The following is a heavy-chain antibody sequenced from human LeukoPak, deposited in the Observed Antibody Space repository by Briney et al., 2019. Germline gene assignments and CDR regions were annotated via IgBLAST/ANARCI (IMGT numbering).Heavy chain of an antibody. J-gene: IGHJ4*02. Sequence: PGGSLRLSCAASGFTFSSYSMNWVRQAPGKGLEWVSYISSSSTIYYSDSVKGRFTISRDNAKNSLYLQMNSLRAEDTAVYYCAREAPETDYYYDSSGYLYGGFDYWGQGTLVTVSS. CDR2: ISSSSTI. D-gene: IGHD3-22*01. CDR1: GFTFSSYS. V-gene: IGHV3-48*04. CDR3: AREAPETDYYYDSSGYLYGGFDY.